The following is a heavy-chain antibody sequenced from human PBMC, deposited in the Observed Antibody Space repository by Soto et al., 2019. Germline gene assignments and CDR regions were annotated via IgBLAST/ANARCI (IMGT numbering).Heavy chain of an antibody. CDR2: FDPEDGET. CDR1: GYTLTELS. CDR3: ATIPFGGVIVFPQADY. Sequence: GASVKVSCKVSGYTLTELSMHWVRQAPGKGLEWMGGFDPEDGETIYAQKFQGRVTMTEDTSTDTAYMELSSLRSEDTAVYYCATIPFGGVIVFPQADYWGQGTLVTVSS. D-gene: IGHD3-16*02. J-gene: IGHJ4*02. V-gene: IGHV1-24*01.